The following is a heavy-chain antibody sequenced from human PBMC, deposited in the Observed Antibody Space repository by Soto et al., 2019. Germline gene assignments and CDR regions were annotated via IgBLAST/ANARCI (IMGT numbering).Heavy chain of an antibody. D-gene: IGHD6-13*01. CDR2: IWYDGSNK. J-gene: IGHJ4*02. CDR3: ARDRGSSSWYIDY. V-gene: IGHV3-33*01. CDR1: GFTFSSYG. Sequence: QVQLVESGGGVVQPGRSLRLSCAASGFTFSSYGMHWVRQAPGKGLEWVAVIWYDGSNKYYADSVKGRFTISRDNSKNTLYLQMNSLRAEDTAVYYCARDRGSSSWYIDYWGQGTMVTVSS.